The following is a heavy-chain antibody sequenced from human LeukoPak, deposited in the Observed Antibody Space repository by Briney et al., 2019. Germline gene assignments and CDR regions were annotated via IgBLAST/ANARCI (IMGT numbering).Heavy chain of an antibody. CDR3: ARACESSSPGFMDV. V-gene: IGHV3-7*01. CDR1: GFTFSSYW. D-gene: IGHD6-13*01. Sequence: GGSLRLSCAASGFTFSSYWMSWVRQAPGKGLEWVANIKQDGSEKYYVDSVKGRFTISRDNAKNSLYPQMNSLRAEDTAVYYCARACESSSPGFMDVWGKGTTVTVSS. CDR2: IKQDGSEK. J-gene: IGHJ6*03.